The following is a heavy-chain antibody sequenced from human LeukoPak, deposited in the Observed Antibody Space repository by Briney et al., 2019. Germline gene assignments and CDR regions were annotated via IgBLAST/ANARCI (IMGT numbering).Heavy chain of an antibody. J-gene: IGHJ1*01. CDR1: GFTFSSYS. V-gene: IGHV3-21*01. Sequence: GGSLRLSCAASGFTFSSYSMNWVRQAPGRGLEWVSSIDFTSRYIYNADSVKGRFTTSRDNAKNSLDLQMNSLKVEDTAVYYCATPAAGPGAEYSLYWGQGTLVIVSS. CDR3: ATPAAGPGAEYSLY. CDR2: IDFTSRYI. D-gene: IGHD6-13*01.